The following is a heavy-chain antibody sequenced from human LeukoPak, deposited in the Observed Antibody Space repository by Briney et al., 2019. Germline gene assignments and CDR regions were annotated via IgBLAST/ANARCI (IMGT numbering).Heavy chain of an antibody. D-gene: IGHD3-22*01. J-gene: IGHJ6*03. CDR1: GGSITPYY. V-gene: IGHV4-59*01. CDR2: IYYTGSS. Sequence: SETLSLTCTVSGGSITPYYWSWIRQPPGKGLEWIGYIYYTGSSNYNPSLKSRVTLSVDTSKNQFSLKLSSVTAADTAVYYCAKYDTSGNYMDVWGKGTTVTVSS. CDR3: AKYDTSGNYMDV.